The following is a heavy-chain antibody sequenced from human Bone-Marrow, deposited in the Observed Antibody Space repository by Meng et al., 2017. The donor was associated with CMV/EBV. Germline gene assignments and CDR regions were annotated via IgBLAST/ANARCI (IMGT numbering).Heavy chain of an antibody. J-gene: IGHJ4*02. CDR1: GASVSSGSYY. Sequence: SETRSLTCTVSGASVSSGSYYWSWIRQPPGKGLEWIGYIYYSGSTNYNPSLKSRVAISVATSKNQFSRKLSSVTAADTAVYYCACHYGSGSYYNGHKYWGQGTLVTVSS. CDR2: IYYSGST. D-gene: IGHD3-10*01. CDR3: ACHYGSGSYYNGHKY. V-gene: IGHV4-61*01.